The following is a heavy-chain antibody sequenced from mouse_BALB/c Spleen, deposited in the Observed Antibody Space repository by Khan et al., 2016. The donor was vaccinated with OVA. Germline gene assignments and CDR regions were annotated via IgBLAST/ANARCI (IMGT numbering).Heavy chain of an antibody. Sequence: EVELVESGGGLVQPGGSRKLSCAASGFTFSRFGMHWVRQAPEKGLEWVAYISRGSSTIYYADTVKGRFTISRDNPKNTLFLQMTSLMSEDTAMYYCARYSNFDYWGQGTTLTVSS. CDR3: ARYSNFDY. CDR2: ISRGSSTI. V-gene: IGHV5-17*02. J-gene: IGHJ2*01. CDR1: GFTFSRFG.